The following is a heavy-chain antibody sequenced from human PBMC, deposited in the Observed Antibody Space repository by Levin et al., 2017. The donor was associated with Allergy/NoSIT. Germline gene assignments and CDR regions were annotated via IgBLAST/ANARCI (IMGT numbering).Heavy chain of an antibody. J-gene: IGHJ6*02. CDR2: IYYSGST. CDR3: ARSDGSGSYYYYGMDG. Sequence: PSETLSLTCTVSGGSISSYYWSWIRQPPGKGLEWIGYIYYSGSTNYNPSLKSRVTISVDTSKNQFSLKLSSVTAADTAVYYCARSDGSGSYYYYGMDGWGQGTTVTVSS. D-gene: IGHD3-10*01. V-gene: IGHV4-59*01. CDR1: GGSISSYY.